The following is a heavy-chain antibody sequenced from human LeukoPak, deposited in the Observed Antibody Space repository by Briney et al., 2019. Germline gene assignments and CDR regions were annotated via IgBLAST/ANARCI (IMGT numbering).Heavy chain of an antibody. Sequence: PGGSLRLSCAASGFTFSDYYMSWIRQAPGKGLEWVSYISSSGSTIYYADSVKGRFTISRDNAKNTLYLQMNSLRAEDTAVYYCARAMLSGSPSYYYYYGMDVWGQGTTVTVSS. CDR3: ARAMLSGSPSYYYYYGMDV. V-gene: IGHV3-11*04. D-gene: IGHD1-26*01. J-gene: IGHJ6*02. CDR2: ISSSGSTI. CDR1: GFTFSDYY.